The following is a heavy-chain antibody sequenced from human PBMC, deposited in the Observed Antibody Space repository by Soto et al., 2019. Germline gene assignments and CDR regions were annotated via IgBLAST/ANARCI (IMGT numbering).Heavy chain of an antibody. CDR1: GFTFDDYA. CDR2: ISWNSGSI. J-gene: IGHJ5*02. V-gene: IGHV3-9*01. D-gene: IGHD3-10*01. Sequence: SLRLSCAASGFTFDDYAMHWVRQAPGKGLEWVSGISWNSGSIGYADSVKGRFTISRDNAKNSLYLQMNSLRAEDTALYYCAKGSNYGSGSYFALNWFDPWGQGTLVTVSS. CDR3: AKGSNYGSGSYFALNWFDP.